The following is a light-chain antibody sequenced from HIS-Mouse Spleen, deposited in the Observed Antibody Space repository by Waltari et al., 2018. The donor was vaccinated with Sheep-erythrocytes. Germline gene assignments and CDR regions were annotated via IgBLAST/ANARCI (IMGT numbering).Light chain of an antibody. V-gene: IGKV1-13*02. CDR3: QQFNSYPLT. Sequence: AIQLTQSPSSLSASVGDRVTITCRASQGISSALAWYQQKPGKAPKLLIYDASTLESGVPSRFSGSGSGTDFTLTIISLQPEDFVTYYCQQFNSYPLTFGGGTKVEIK. J-gene: IGKJ4*01. CDR2: DAS. CDR1: QGISSA.